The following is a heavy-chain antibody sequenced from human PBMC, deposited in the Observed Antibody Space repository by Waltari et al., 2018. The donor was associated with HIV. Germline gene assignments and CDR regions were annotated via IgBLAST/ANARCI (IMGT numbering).Heavy chain of an antibody. J-gene: IGHJ6*02. CDR1: GYSTSSGYY. Sequence: QVQLQESGPGLVKPSATLSLTCAVSGYSTSSGYYWGWFWPPPGEGRAWIGSIYHSGSTYYNPSLKSRVTISVDTSKNQFSLKLSSVTAADTAVYYCARAEAGATSGYYYYGMDVWGQGTTVTVSS. V-gene: IGHV4-38-2*01. CDR2: IYHSGST. D-gene: IGHD2-2*01. CDR3: ARAEAGATSGYYYYGMDV.